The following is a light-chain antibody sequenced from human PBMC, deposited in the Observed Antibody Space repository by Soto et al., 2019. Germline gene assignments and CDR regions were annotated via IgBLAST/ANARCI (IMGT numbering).Light chain of an antibody. CDR1: QSISSY. V-gene: IGKV1-39*01. CDR2: AAS. J-gene: IGKJ1*01. Sequence: DIQMTQSPSSLSASVGDRVTITCRASQSISSYLNWYQQKPGKAPNLLIYAASSLQSGVPSRFSGSGSGTDFTLTISSLQPEDFETYYCQQGYSTPQTFGQGTKVEIK. CDR3: QQGYSTPQT.